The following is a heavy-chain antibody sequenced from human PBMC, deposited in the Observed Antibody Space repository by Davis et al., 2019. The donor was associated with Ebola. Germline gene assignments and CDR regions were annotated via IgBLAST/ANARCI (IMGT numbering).Heavy chain of an antibody. V-gene: IGHV5-51*01. D-gene: IGHD1-26*01. J-gene: IGHJ4*02. CDR1: GYTFRGYW. Sequence: GESLKISCKGSGYTFRGYWINWVRQMPGKGLEWMGIIYPDDSTLTYSPSFQGQVTISVDKSISTAYLQWNNLKASDSAMYYCAREPGGGGSYVGYWGQGTLVTVSS. CDR3: AREPGGGGSYVGY. CDR2: IYPDDSTL.